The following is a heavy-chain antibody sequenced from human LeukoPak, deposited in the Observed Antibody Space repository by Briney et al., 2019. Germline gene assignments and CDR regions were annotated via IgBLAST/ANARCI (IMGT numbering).Heavy chain of an antibody. CDR1: GFTFSTYG. D-gene: IGHD6-13*01. J-gene: IGHJ4*02. CDR3: ARDQKLYSSSWFDY. V-gene: IGHV3-33*01. Sequence: GRSLRLSCAASGFTFSTYGMHWVRQAPGKGLEWVAIIWNDGSNKYYADSVKGRFTISRDNSKNTLYLQMGSLRAEDMAVYYCARDQKLYSSSWFDYWGQGTLVTVPS. CDR2: IWNDGSNK.